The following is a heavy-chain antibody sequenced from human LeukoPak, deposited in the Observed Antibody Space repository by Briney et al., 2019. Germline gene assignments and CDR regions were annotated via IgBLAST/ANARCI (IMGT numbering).Heavy chain of an antibody. D-gene: IGHD2-8*01. Sequence: ASVKVSCKASGYTFTSYGISWVRQAPGQGLEWMGWISAYNGNTNYAQKLQGRVTITTDTSTSTAYMGLRSLRSDDTAVYYCAREGGYCTNGVCSSYAFDIWGQGTMVTVSS. CDR2: ISAYNGNT. J-gene: IGHJ3*02. CDR3: AREGGYCTNGVCSSYAFDI. V-gene: IGHV1-18*01. CDR1: GYTFTSYG.